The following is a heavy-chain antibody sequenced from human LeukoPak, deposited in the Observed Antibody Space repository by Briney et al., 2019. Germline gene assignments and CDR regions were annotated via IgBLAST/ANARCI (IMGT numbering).Heavy chain of an antibody. CDR2: IYPGDSDT. CDR3: ARLAYCGGDCPTYYFDY. V-gene: IGHV5-51*01. D-gene: IGHD2-21*02. CDR1: GYSFTSYW. Sequence: GESLKISCKGSGYSFTSYWIGWVRQMPGKGLEWMEIIYPGDSDTRYSPSFQGQVTISADKSISTAYLQWSSLKASDTAMYYCARLAYCGGDCPTYYFDYWGQGTLVTVSS. J-gene: IGHJ4*02.